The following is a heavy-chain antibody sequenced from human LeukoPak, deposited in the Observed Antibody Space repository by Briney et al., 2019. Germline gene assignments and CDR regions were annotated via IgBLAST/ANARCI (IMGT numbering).Heavy chain of an antibody. Sequence: ASVKVSCKASGYTFTGYYMHWVRQAPGQGLERMGWINPNSGGTNYAQKFQGRVTMTRDTSIGTAYMELSRLRSDDTAVYYCAREGVGYYYDSSGYGKDYWGQGTLVTVSS. CDR2: INPNSGGT. V-gene: IGHV1-2*02. J-gene: IGHJ4*02. CDR1: GYTFTGYY. D-gene: IGHD3-22*01. CDR3: AREGVGYYYDSSGYGKDY.